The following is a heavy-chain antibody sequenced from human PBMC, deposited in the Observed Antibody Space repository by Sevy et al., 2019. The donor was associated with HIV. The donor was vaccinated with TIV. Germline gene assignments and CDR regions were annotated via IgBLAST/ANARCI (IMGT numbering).Heavy chain of an antibody. CDR1: GFTFSSYE. CDR3: ARGGYYGYSGLDY. J-gene: IGHJ4*02. D-gene: IGHD3-10*01. CDR2: ISSSGSTI. Sequence: GSLRLSCAASGFTFSSYEMNWVRQAPGKGLEWVSYISSSGSTIYYADSVKGRFTISRDNAKNLLYLQMNSLRAEDTAVYYCARGGYYGYSGLDYWGQGTLVTVSS. V-gene: IGHV3-48*03.